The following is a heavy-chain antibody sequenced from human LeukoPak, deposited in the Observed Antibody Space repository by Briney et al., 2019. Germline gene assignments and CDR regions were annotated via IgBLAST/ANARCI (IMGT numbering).Heavy chain of an antibody. CDR3: ARKTGWSHPFDY. D-gene: IGHD2-15*01. CDR1: GYTFTSYD. Sequence: ASVKVSCKASGYTFTSYDINWVRQATGQGLEWMGGIIPIFGTANYAQKFQGRVTITADESTSTAYMELSSLRSEDTAVYYCARKTGWSHPFDYWGQGTLVTVSS. J-gene: IGHJ4*02. CDR2: IIPIFGTA. V-gene: IGHV1-69*13.